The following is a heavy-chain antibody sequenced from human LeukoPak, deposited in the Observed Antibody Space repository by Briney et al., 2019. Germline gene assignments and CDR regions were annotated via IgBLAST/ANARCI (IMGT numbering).Heavy chain of an antibody. D-gene: IGHD6-19*01. J-gene: IGHJ4*02. V-gene: IGHV4-39*01. CDR1: GGSISSYY. CDR2: IYYSGST. Sequence: PSETLSLTCTVSGGSISSYYWGWIRQPPGKGLEWIGSIYYSGSTYYNPSLKSRVTISVDTSKNQFSLKLSSVTAADTAVYYCARRVAVDYFDYWGQGTLVTVSS. CDR3: ARRVAVDYFDY.